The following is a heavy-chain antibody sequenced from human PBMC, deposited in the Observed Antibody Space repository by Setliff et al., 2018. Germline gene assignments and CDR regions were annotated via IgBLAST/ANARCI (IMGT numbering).Heavy chain of an antibody. J-gene: IGHJ4*02. Sequence: GGSLRLSCAASGFSVSSNYMSWVRQAPGKGLEWVSVIYSGDSGGSTYYADSVKGRFTISRDNSKNTLYLQMNSLRVEDTALYFCAKVKKQLIRGSGFDYWGQGTLVTVSS. CDR2: IYSGDSGGST. V-gene: IGHV3-53*01. CDR3: AKVKKQLIRGSGFDY. D-gene: IGHD1-1*01. CDR1: GFSVSSNY.